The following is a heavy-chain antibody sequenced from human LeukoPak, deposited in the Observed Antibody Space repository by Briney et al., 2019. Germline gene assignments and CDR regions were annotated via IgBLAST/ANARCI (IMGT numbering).Heavy chain of an antibody. D-gene: IGHD2-21*02. CDR3: AKMGPYCGGDCYSWYFDL. J-gene: IGHJ2*01. V-gene: IGHV3-23*01. CDR1: GFTFSTYA. CDR2: ISDSGGST. Sequence: GGSLRLSCAASGFTFSTYAMSWVRQAPGKGLEWVSVISDSGGSTYYADSVKGRFTISRDNSKNTLYLQMNSLRAEDTAVYYCAKMGPYCGGDCYSWYFDLWGRGTLVTVSS.